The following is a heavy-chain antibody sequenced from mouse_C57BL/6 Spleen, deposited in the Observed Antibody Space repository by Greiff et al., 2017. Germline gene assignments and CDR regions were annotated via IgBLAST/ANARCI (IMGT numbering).Heavy chain of an antibody. CDR2: IYPGNSDT. J-gene: IGHJ3*01. V-gene: IGHV1-5*01. CDR1: GYTFTSYW. CDR3: TRLDDEGFAY. Sequence: EVQGVESGTVLARPGASVKMSCKTSGYTFTSYWRHWVKQRPGQGLEWIGAIYPGNSDTSYNQKFKGKAKLTAVTSASTAYMELSSLTNEDSAVYYCTRLDDEGFAYWGQGTLVTVSA. D-gene: IGHD2-3*01.